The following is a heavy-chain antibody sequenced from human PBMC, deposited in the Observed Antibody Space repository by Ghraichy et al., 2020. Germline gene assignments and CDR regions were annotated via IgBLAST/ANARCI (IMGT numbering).Heavy chain of an antibody. CDR1: GFTFTSSA. CDR3: AADLGSIYYYGMDV. CDR2: IVVGSGNT. J-gene: IGHJ6*02. D-gene: IGHD2/OR15-2a*01. Sequence: SVKVSCKASGFTFTSSAVQWVRQARGQRLEWIGWIVVGSGNTNYAQKFQERVTITRDMSTSTAYMELSSLRSEDTAVYYCAADLGSIYYYGMDVWGQGTTVTVSS. V-gene: IGHV1-58*01.